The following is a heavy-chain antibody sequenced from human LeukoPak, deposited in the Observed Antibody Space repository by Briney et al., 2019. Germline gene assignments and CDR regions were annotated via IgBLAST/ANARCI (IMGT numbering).Heavy chain of an antibody. CDR2: IIAIFGTA. V-gene: IGHV1-69*05. CDR3: ARCEQWLDKKDCFDY. D-gene: IGHD6-19*01. CDR1: GGTFSSYA. J-gene: IGHJ4*02. Sequence: SVKVSCKASGGTFSSYAISWGRQAPGQGLEWMGRIIAIFGTANYAQKFQGRVTITTDESTSTAYMELSSLRSEDTAVYYCARCEQWLDKKDCFDYWGQGTLVTVSS.